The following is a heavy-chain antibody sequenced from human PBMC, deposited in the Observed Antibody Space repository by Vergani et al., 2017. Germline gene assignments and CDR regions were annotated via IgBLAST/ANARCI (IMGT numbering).Heavy chain of an antibody. J-gene: IGHJ3*02. CDR2: INHSGST. D-gene: IGHD5-18*01. CDR1: GGSFSGYY. V-gene: IGHV4-34*01. CDR3: ALWAVDTGMVTDAFDI. Sequence: QVQLQQWGAGLLKPSETLSLTCAVYGGSFSGYYWSWIRQPPGKGLEWIGEINHSGSTNYNPSLKSRVTISVDTSKNQFSLKLSSVTAADTAVYYCALWAVDTGMVTDAFDIWGQGTMVTVSS.